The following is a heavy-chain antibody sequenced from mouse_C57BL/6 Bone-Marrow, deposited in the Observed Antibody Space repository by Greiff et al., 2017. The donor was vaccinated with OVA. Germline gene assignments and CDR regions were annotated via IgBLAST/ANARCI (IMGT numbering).Heavy chain of an antibody. Sequence: QVQLQQPGAELVKPGASVKLSCKASGYTFTSYWMQWVKQRPGQGLEWIGEIDPSDSYTNYNQQFKGKATLTVDTSSSTAYMQLCSLTSDDSSVYYCARKAYYGSSYDYFDYWGQGTTLTVSS. CDR2: IDPSDSYT. CDR1: GYTFTSYW. J-gene: IGHJ2*01. D-gene: IGHD1-1*01. V-gene: IGHV1-50*01. CDR3: ARKAYYGSSYDYFDY.